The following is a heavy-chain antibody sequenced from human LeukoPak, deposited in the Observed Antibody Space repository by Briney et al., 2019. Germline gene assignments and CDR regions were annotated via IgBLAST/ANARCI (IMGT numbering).Heavy chain of an antibody. CDR1: GSAFRSEG. J-gene: IGHJ5*02. CDR2: ISGSGGST. D-gene: IGHD3-3*01. CDR3: AKLRFLNWFDP. V-gene: IGHV3-23*01. Sequence: GGSLTLSCAASGSAFRSEGMSWSRRGPGKGLEWVSAISGSGGSTYYADSVKGRFTISRDNSKNTLYLQMNSLRAEDTAVYYCAKLRFLNWFDPWGQGTLVTVSS.